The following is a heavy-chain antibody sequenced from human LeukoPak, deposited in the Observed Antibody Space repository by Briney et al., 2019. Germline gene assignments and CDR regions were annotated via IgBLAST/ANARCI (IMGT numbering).Heavy chain of an antibody. J-gene: IGHJ6*02. CDR1: GFTFSSYW. V-gene: IGHV3-7*03. CDR3: ARDSRFYGDYSRYYYYYGMDV. D-gene: IGHD4-17*01. Sequence: PGGSLRLSCAASGFTFSSYWMSWVRQAPGKGLEWVANIKQDGSEKYYVDSVKGRFTISRDNAKNSLYLQMNSLRAEDTAVYYCARDSRFYGDYSRYYYYYGMDVWGQGTTVTVSS. CDR2: IKQDGSEK.